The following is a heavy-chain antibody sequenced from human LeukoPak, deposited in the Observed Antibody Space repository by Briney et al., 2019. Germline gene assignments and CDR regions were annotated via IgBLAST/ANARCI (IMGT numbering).Heavy chain of an antibody. CDR3: ARDRIRYSSGSFDY. D-gene: IGHD6-19*01. CDR2: ISYDGSNK. CDR1: GFTFSSYA. J-gene: IGHJ4*02. Sequence: GGSLRLSCAASGFTFSSYAMHWVRQAPGKGLEWVAVISYDGSNKYYADSVKGRSTISRDNSKNTLYLQMNSLRAEDTAVYYCARDRIRYSSGSFDYWGQGTLVTVSS. V-gene: IGHV3-30-3*01.